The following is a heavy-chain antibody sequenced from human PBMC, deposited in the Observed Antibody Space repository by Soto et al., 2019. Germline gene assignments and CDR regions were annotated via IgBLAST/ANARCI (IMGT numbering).Heavy chain of an antibody. D-gene: IGHD3-22*01. V-gene: IGHV4-59*01. Sequence: SETLSLTCTVSGGSISSYYWSWIRQPPGKGLEWIGYIYYSGSTNYNPSLKSRVTISVDTSKNQFSLKLSSVTAADTAMYYCARVVVDTAMGYYYDSSGYPYLSPYYFDYWGQGTLVTVSS. CDR3: ARVVVDTAMGYYYDSSGYPYLSPYYFDY. CDR1: GGSISSYY. J-gene: IGHJ4*02. CDR2: IYYSGST.